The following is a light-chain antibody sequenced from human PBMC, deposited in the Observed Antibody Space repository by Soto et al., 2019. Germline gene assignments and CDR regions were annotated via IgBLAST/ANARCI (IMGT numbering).Light chain of an antibody. CDR3: QQYSAWPLT. Sequence: EIVMTQSPAILSVSPGERATLFCRASQSVRSNFLAWYQHKPGQATSILIHGAYTRATVVPARFSGSASETEFTLTISSLQSEDFAVYYCQQYSAWPLTFGGGTKVEIK. J-gene: IGKJ4*01. CDR2: GAY. CDR1: QSVRSN. V-gene: IGKV3-15*01.